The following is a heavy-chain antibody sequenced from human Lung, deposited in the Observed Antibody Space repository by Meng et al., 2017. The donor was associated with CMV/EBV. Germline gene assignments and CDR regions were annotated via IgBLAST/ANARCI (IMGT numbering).Heavy chain of an antibody. D-gene: IGHD5-18*01. CDR3: ARWERTAMDPYYYYGMDV. J-gene: IGHJ6*02. CDR1: GFTFSSYS. CDR2: ISSSSSYI. Sequence: GEXXKISCAASGFTFSSYSMNWVRQAPGKGLEWVSSISSSSSYIYYADSVKGRFIISRDNAKNSLYLQMNSLRAEDTAVYYCARWERTAMDPYYYYGMDVWXQGTTVTVSS. V-gene: IGHV3-21*01.